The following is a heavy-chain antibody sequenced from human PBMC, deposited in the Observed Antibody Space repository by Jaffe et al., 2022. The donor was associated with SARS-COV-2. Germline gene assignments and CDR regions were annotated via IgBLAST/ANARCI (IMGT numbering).Heavy chain of an antibody. D-gene: IGHD6-13*01. V-gene: IGHV4-61*02. Sequence: QVQLQESGPGLVKPSQTLSLTCTVSGGSISSGTYYWSWIRQPAGKGLEWIGRISASGSTNYNPSLKSRVTISVDTSKNQFSLQLSSVTAADTAVYYCARYSNNWPFDYWGQGTLVTVSS. CDR2: ISASGST. J-gene: IGHJ4*02. CDR3: ARYSNNWPFDY. CDR1: GGSISSGTYY.